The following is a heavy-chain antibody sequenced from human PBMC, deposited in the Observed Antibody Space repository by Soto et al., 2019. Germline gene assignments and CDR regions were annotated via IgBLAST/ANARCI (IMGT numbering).Heavy chain of an antibody. CDR1: GFTFSSYA. CDR3: AKDRYSSSWYDY. CDR2: ISGSGGST. V-gene: IGHV3-23*01. Sequence: GGSLRLSCAASGFTFSSYAMSWVRQAPGRGLEWVSAISGSGGSTYYAESVKGRFTISRDNSKNTLYLQMNSLRAEDTAVYYCAKDRYSSSWYDYWGQGTLVTVSS. J-gene: IGHJ4*02. D-gene: IGHD6-13*01.